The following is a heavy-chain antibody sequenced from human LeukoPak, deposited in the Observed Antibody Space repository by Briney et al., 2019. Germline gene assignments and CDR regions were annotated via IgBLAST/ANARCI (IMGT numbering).Heavy chain of an antibody. CDR2: ISYDGSNK. V-gene: IGHV3-30*04. D-gene: IGHD6-19*01. CDR1: GFTFSSYA. CDR3: ARDFSSGYGI. J-gene: IGHJ4*02. Sequence: PGRSPRLSCAASGFTFSSYAMHWVRQAPGKGLEWVAVISYDGSNKYYADSVKGRFTISRDNSKNTLYLQMNSLRAEDTAVYYCARDFSSGYGIWGQGTLVTVSS.